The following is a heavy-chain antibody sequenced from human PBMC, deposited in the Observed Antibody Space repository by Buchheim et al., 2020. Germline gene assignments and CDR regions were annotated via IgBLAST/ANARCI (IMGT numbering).Heavy chain of an antibody. V-gene: IGHV4-34*01. CDR3: ARGRGGIAAAATYYFDY. D-gene: IGHD6-13*01. CDR2: INHSGST. J-gene: IGHJ4*02. CDR1: GGSFSGYY. Sequence: QVQLQQWGAGLLKPSETLSLTCAVYGGSFSGYYWSWIRQPPGKGLEWIGEINHSGSTNYNPPLKSRVTISVDTSKTQFSLKLSSVTAADTAVYYCARGRGGIAAAATYYFDYWGQGTL.